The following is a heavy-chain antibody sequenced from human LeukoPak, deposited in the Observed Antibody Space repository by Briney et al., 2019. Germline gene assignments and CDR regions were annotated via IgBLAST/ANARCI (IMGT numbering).Heavy chain of an antibody. CDR2: IYYSGST. J-gene: IGHJ4*02. V-gene: IGHV4-31*03. CDR1: GGSISYYY. CDR3: AREGGDHDY. D-gene: IGHD3-16*01. Sequence: SETLSLTCTVSGGSISYYYWSWIRQHPGKGLEWIGYIYYSGSTYYNPSLKSRVTISVDTSKNQFSLKLSSVTAADTAVYYCAREGGDHDYWGQGTLVTVSS.